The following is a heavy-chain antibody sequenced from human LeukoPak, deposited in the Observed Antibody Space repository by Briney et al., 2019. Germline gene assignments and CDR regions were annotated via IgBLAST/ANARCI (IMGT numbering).Heavy chain of an antibody. CDR2: IYYSGST. CDR3: ARGTILRYFDWLQPTFDY. CDR1: GGSISGYY. D-gene: IGHD3-9*01. J-gene: IGHJ4*02. V-gene: IGHV4-59*01. Sequence: SETLSLTCTVSGGSISGYYWSWIRQPPGKGLEWIGYIYYSGSTNYNPSLKSRVTISVDTSKNQFSLKLSSVTAADTAVYYCARGTILRYFDWLQPTFDYWGQGTLVTVSS.